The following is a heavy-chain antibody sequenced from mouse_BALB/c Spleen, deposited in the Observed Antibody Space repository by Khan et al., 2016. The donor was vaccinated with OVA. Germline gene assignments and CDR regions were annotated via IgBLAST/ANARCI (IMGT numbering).Heavy chain of an antibody. CDR3: ARDYGSLYWYFDV. V-gene: IGHV3-5*02. D-gene: IGHD1-1*01. CDR2: IYYTGTV. CDR1: GISITSGNYR. J-gene: IGHJ1*01. Sequence: EVKLLESGPGLVKPSQTVSLTCTVTGISITSGNYRWSWIRQFPGNKLEWIGNIYYTGTVTYNPSFTSRTTITRYTSKNQFFLEINSFTAEDTATYYCARDYGSLYWYFDVWGEGTTVTVSS.